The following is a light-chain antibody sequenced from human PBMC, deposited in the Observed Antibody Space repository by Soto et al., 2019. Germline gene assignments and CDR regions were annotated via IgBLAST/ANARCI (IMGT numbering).Light chain of an antibody. CDR1: SSDIGSNT. Sequence: QSVLTQPPSASGTPGQRVTISCSGSSSDIGSNTVNWYQQLPGTAPKLLIYSNDQWPSGVPDRFSGSKSGTSASLAISGLHSEDEADYYCAAWDDSLNVWVFGGGTQLTVL. V-gene: IGLV1-44*01. J-gene: IGLJ3*02. CDR3: AAWDDSLNVWV. CDR2: SND.